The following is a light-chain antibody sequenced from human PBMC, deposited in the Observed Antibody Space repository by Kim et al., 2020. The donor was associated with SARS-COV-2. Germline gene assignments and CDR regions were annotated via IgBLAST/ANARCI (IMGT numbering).Light chain of an antibody. Sequence: LNCAMPSDINVGSDNVYRFQQKPGSPPRYLLNYFSYSDKGQGSGVPGRFSGSKDASANTGILHISGLQTEDEADYYCKIWPRDGVLFGGGTQLTVL. CDR1: SDINVGSDN. V-gene: IGLV5-37*01. J-gene: IGLJ2*01. CDR2: YFSYSDK. CDR3: KIWPRDGVL.